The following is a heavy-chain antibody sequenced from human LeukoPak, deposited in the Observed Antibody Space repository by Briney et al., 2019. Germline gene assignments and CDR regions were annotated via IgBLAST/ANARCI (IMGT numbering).Heavy chain of an antibody. CDR2: IYHSGST. D-gene: IGHD6-13*01. J-gene: IGHJ1*01. CDR1: GGSISSSNW. Sequence: PSGTLSLTCAVSGGSISSSNWWSWVRQPPGNGLEWIGEIYHSGSTNYNPSLKSRVTISVDKSKNQFSLKLSSVTAADTAVYYCARGSSWSPDYFQHWGQGTLVTVSS. CDR3: ARGSSWSPDYFQH. V-gene: IGHV4-4*02.